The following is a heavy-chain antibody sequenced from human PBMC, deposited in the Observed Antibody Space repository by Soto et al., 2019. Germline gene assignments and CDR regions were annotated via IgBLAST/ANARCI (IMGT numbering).Heavy chain of an antibody. CDR2: IFYSGST. V-gene: IGHV4-39*01. D-gene: IGHD3-3*01. J-gene: IGHJ4*02. CDR1: GGSISSSSYY. CDR3: ARHKYDFWSGYSY. Sequence: SETLSLTCTASGGSISSSSYYWGWIRQPPGKGLEWIGSIFYSGSTYYNPSLKSRVTISVDTSKNQFSLKLSSVTAADTAVFYCARHKYDFWSGYSYWGQGTLVTVSS.